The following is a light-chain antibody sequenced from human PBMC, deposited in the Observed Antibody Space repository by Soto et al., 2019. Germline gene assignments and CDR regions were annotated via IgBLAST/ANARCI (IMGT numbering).Light chain of an antibody. J-gene: IGLJ2*01. CDR1: SSDVGGYNY. V-gene: IGLV2-8*01. CDR3: ISYAGSNIV. Sequence: QSALTQPPSASGSPGQSVNISCTGTSSDVGGYNYVSWYQQHPGKAPKLMIYEVSKRPSGVPDRFSGSKSGNTASLTVSGLQAEDEADYYCISYAGSNIVFGGGTKVTVL. CDR2: EVS.